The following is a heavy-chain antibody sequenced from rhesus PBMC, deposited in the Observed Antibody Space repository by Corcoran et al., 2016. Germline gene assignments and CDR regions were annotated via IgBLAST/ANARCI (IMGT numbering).Heavy chain of an antibody. D-gene: IGHD3-34*01. Sequence: QQGGGPGLVKPSETLSLTCAVSGYSISSGYYWGWIRQPPGKGLEYIGYISGSSGSTYYNPSLKSRVTISKDTSQNQFSLKLSSVTAADTAVYYCARHTYWGDYYVDYWGQGVLVTVSS. CDR1: GYSISSGYY. V-gene: IGHV4-99*01. J-gene: IGHJ4*01. CDR3: ARHTYWGDYYVDY. CDR2: ISGSSGST.